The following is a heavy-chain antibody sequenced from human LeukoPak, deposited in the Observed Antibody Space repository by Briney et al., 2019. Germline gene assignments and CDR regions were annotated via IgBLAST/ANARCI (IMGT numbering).Heavy chain of an antibody. V-gene: IGHV3-30*18. J-gene: IGHJ4*02. CDR3: AKGHYDFWSGHFDF. Sequence: PGGSLRLSCAASGFTFSSYGMYWVRQAPGKGLEWLAVISSDGSNKYYADSVKGRFTISRDNSKNTLDLQMNSLRTEDTAVYYYAKGHYDFWSGHFDFWGQGTLVTVSS. CDR2: ISSDGSNK. D-gene: IGHD3-3*01. CDR1: GFTFSSYG.